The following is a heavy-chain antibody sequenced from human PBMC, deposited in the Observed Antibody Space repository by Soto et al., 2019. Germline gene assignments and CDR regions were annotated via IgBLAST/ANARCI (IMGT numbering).Heavy chain of an antibody. CDR2: ISSDGTEK. D-gene: IGHD5-18*01. CDR3: ARMFGFSYGPANRGMDV. J-gene: IGHJ6*02. V-gene: IGHV3-30*04. CDR1: GFTLSSYS. Sequence: QVQLVESGGGVAQPGRSLRLFCVASGFTLSSYSLHWVRQSPGKGLEWVAAISSDGTEKHYADSVKGRFTISRDNSKNTLSLQLNSLRTEDTAVYYCARMFGFSYGPANRGMDVWGQGTTVTVSS.